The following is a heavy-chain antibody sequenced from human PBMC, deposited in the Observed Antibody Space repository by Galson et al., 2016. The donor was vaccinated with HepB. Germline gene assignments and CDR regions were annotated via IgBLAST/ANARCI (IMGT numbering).Heavy chain of an antibody. J-gene: IGHJ3*02. CDR3: ATVGGSSYGLRTDSFDI. CDR1: GVTVGNDY. Sequence: SLRLSCATSGVTVGNDYMTWVRQAPGKGLEWVSRIYTDTNSLYDDSVTGRFTIPTDTSKNTPYLQMNNLRVEDRALYFSATVGGSSYGLRTDSFDIWGQGTKVTVSS. V-gene: IGHV3-53*01. CDR2: IYTDTNS. D-gene: IGHD5-18*01.